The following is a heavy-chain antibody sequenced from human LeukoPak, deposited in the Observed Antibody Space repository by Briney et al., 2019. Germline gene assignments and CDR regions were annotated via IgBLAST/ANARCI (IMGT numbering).Heavy chain of an antibody. D-gene: IGHD3-3*01. J-gene: IGHJ6*03. Sequence: PGGSLRLSCEGSGFSLSSYSMHWVRQAPGKGLEWVSSISGTSKYIHYSDSVKGRFTISRDNSKNSFYLQMNSLRVEDTAVYYCARGPQQFLEWLFDASPDYYYYMDVWGKGTTVTVSS. CDR1: GFSLSSYS. V-gene: IGHV3-21*01. CDR3: ARGPQQFLEWLFDASPDYYYYMDV. CDR2: ISGTSKYI.